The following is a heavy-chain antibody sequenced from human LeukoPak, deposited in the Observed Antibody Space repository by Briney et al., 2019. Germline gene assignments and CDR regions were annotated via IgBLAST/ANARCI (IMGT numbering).Heavy chain of an antibody. CDR2: IIPIFGTA. J-gene: IGHJ6*03. CDR3: ATSSKVGYCSSTSCPHGIPFHMDV. D-gene: IGHD2-2*01. V-gene: IGHV1-69*05. CDR1: GGTFSSYA. Sequence: GASVTVSCKASGGTFSSYAISWVRQAPGQGLEWMGGIIPIFGTANYAQKFQGRVTITTDESTSTAYMELSSLRSEDTAVYYCATSSKVGYCSSTSCPHGIPFHMDVWGKGTTVTVSS.